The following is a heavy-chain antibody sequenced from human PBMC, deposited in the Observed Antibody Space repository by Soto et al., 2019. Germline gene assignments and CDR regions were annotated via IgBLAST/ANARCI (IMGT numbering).Heavy chain of an antibody. CDR1: GGSISSGGYS. CDR3: ARAGGLGAVAVDY. V-gene: IGHV4-30-2*01. Sequence: QLQLQESGSGLVKPSQTLSLTCAVSGGSISSGGYSWSWIRQPPGKGLEWLGYIYHGSTYNNPSLKSRVTRSVDRSKNQFSLKLSSVTAADTAVYYCARAGGLGAVAVDYWGQGTLVTVSS. J-gene: IGHJ4*02. CDR2: IYHGST. D-gene: IGHD6-19*01.